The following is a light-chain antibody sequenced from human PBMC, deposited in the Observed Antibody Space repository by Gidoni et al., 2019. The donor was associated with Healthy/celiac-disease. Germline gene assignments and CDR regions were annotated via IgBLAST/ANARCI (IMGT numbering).Light chain of an antibody. V-gene: IGKV3-15*01. CDR1: QSVSSN. CDR2: GAS. Sequence: EIVMTQSPATLPVSPGERATLSCRASQSVSSNFAWYQQKPGQATSLLIVGASTRSTGSPARFIGSGSGTEFTLTIISLQSEDFAVYYCQQYNNWPPWTFGQGTKVEIK. CDR3: QQYNNWPPWT. J-gene: IGKJ1*01.